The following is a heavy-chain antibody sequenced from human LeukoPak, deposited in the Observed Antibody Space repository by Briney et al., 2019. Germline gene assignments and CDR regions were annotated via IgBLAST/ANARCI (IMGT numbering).Heavy chain of an antibody. Sequence: HPGRSLRLSCAASGFTFSSYAMHWVRQAPGKGLEWVAVISYDGSNKYYADSVKGRFIISRDNAKNSLYLQMNSLRAEDTAVYYCARPHPRTVSGVFSYYYGMDVWGQGTTVTVSS. V-gene: IGHV3-30-3*01. J-gene: IGHJ6*02. CDR3: ARPHPRTVSGVFSYYYGMDV. CDR1: GFTFSSYA. D-gene: IGHD3-3*01. CDR2: ISYDGSNK.